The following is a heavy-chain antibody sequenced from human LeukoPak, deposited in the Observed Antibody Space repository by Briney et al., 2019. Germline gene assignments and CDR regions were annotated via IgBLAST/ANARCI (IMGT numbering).Heavy chain of an antibody. CDR1: GFTFSSYW. Sequence: PGGSLRLSCAASGFTFSSYWMSWVRQAPGKGLEWVANIKQDGSEKYYVDSVKGRFTISRDNAKNSLYLQMNSLRAEDTAVYYCARGGYDSWSGYYAMDFDLWGRGTLVTVSS. D-gene: IGHD3-3*01. V-gene: IGHV3-7*01. J-gene: IGHJ2*01. CDR2: IKQDGSEK. CDR3: ARGGYDSWSGYYAMDFDL.